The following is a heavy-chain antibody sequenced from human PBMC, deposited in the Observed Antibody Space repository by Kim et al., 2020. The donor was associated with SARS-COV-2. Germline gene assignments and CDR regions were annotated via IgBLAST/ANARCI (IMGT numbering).Heavy chain of an antibody. V-gene: IGHV4-59*01. Sequence: PSLKRRVTISVDTSKNQFSLKLSSVTAADTAVYYCARSSGWLQSGGDFDYWGQGTLVTVSS. J-gene: IGHJ4*02. CDR3: ARSSGWLQSGGDFDY. D-gene: IGHD3-10*01.